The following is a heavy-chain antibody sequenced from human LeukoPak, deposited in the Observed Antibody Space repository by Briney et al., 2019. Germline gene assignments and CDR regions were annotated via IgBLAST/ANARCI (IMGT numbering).Heavy chain of an antibody. CDR1: GFTVSSNY. CDR2: IYSGGST. Sequence: GGSLRLSCAASGFTVSSNYMSWVRQAPGKGLEWVSVIYSGGSTYYADSMKGRFTISRDNSKNTLYLQMNSLRAEDTAVYYCARDLRYCSSTSCHTWGQGTLVTVSS. CDR3: ARDLRYCSSTSCHT. V-gene: IGHV3-53*01. D-gene: IGHD2-2*02. J-gene: IGHJ5*02.